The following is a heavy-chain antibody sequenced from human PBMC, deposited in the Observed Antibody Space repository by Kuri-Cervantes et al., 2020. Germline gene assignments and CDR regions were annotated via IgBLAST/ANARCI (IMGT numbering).Heavy chain of an antibody. CDR1: GGSISSYY. CDR2: IYYSGST. V-gene: IGHV4-59*12. CDR3: ARGPYSSSWYSDYYGMDV. J-gene: IGHJ6*02. D-gene: IGHD6-13*01. Sequence: SETLSLTCTVSGGSISSYYWSWIRQPPGKGLEWIGYIYYSGSTNYNPSLKSRATISVDKSKNQFSLKLSSVTAADTAVYYCARGPYSSSWYSDYYGMDVWGQGTTVTVSS.